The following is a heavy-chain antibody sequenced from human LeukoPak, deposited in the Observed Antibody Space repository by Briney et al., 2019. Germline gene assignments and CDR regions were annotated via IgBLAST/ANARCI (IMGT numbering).Heavy chain of an antibody. CDR1: GGTFSSYT. D-gene: IGHD3-10*01. Sequence: SVKVSCKASGGTFSSYTISWVRQPPGQGLERMGRIIPILGIANYAQKFQGRVTITADKSTSTAYMELSSLRSEDTAVYYCARGPMVRPGGGYYYGMDVWGQGTTVTVSS. CDR2: IIPILGIA. CDR3: ARGPMVRPGGGYYYGMDV. J-gene: IGHJ6*02. V-gene: IGHV1-69*02.